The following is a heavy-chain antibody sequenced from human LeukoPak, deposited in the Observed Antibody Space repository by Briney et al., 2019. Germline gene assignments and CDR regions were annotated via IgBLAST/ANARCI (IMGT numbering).Heavy chain of an antibody. J-gene: IGHJ4*02. CDR2: IYYSGST. CDR1: GGSISGSTYY. CDR3: ARGSSWYQTNFDY. D-gene: IGHD6-13*01. Sequence: SETLSLTCTVSGGSISGSTYYWGWIRQPPGKGLEWIGSIYYSGSTYYNPSLKSRVTISVDTSKNQFSLKLSSVTAADTAVFYCARGSSWYQTNFDYWGQGTLVTVSS. V-gene: IGHV4-39*07.